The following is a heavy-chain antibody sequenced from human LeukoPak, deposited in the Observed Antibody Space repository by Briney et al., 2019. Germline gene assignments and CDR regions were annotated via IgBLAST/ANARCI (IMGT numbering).Heavy chain of an antibody. D-gene: IGHD3-22*01. CDR2: INHSGSA. Sequence: SETLSLTCAVYGGPFSGYYWSWIRQPPGKGLEWIGEINHSGSANYNPSLESRVTISVDMSKNQFSLKLSSVTAADTAVYYCARARGDYYDSSGYYSAFDYWGQGTLVTVSS. J-gene: IGHJ4*02. CDR3: ARARGDYYDSSGYYSAFDY. CDR1: GGPFSGYY. V-gene: IGHV4-34*01.